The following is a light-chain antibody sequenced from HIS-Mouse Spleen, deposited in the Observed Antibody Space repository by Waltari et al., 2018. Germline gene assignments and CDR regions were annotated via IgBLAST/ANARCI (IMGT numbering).Light chain of an antibody. CDR3: YSTDSSGNHRV. J-gene: IGLJ2*01. CDR1: ALPTKY. CDR2: EDS. V-gene: IGLV3-10*01. Sequence: VSPGQTARITCSGDALPTKYAYWYQQKSGKAPVLVIYEDSKRPSGIPERFSGSSSGTMATLTISGAQVEDEADYYCYSTDSSGNHRVFGGGTKLTVL.